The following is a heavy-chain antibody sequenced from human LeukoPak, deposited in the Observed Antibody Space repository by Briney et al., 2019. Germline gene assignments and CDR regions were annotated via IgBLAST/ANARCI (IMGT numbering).Heavy chain of an antibody. CDR2: IKQDGREK. J-gene: IGHJ4*02. D-gene: IGHD2-21*02. V-gene: IGHV3-7*03. Sequence: GGSLRLSCAASGVTFSSYWMSWVRQAPGKGLEWVANIKQDGREKYYVDSVKGRFTISRDNAKNSLYLQMNSLRVEDTAVYYCARRTYCGGDCYYEDYWGQGTLVTVSS. CDR1: GVTFSSYW. CDR3: ARRTYCGGDCYYEDY.